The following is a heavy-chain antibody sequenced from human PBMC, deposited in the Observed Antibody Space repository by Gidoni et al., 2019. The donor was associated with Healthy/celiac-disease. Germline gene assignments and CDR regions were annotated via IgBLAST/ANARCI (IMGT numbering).Heavy chain of an antibody. V-gene: IGHV4-34*01. D-gene: IGHD6-13*01. Sequence: QVQLQQWGAGLLKPSETLSLTCAVYGWSFSGYYWSWIRQPPGKGLEWIGEINHSGSTNYNPSLKSRVTISVDTSKNQFSLKLSSVTAADTAVYYCARGRIAAAGYYFDYWGQGTLVTVSS. CDR2: INHSGST. CDR1: GWSFSGYY. CDR3: ARGRIAAAGYYFDY. J-gene: IGHJ4*02.